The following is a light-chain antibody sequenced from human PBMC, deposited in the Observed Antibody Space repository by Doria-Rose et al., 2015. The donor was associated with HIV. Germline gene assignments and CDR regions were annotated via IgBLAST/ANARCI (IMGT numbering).Light chain of an antibody. V-gene: IGKV1-39*01. CDR3: QQSYSTPLA. CDR1: QSTGSF. J-gene: IGKJ4*01. CDR2: AAS. Sequence: DIQLTQSPSSLSASVGDRVTITCRASQSTGSFLNWYQQKPGKAPKLLIYAASSLQNGVSSRFSGSGPGTDFTLTISSLQPEDFATYFCQQSYSTPLAFGGGTKVEIK.